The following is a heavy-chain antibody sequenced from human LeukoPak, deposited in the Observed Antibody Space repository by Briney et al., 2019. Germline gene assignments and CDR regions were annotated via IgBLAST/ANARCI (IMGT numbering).Heavy chain of an antibody. CDR2: ISSSGSTI. CDR1: GFTFSSYE. D-gene: IGHD3-10*01. V-gene: IGHV3-48*03. Sequence: GGSLRLSCAASGFTFSSYEMNWVRQAPGKGLEWVYISSSGSTIYYADSVKGRFTISRDNAKNSLSLQMNSLRAEDTAVYYCARPLMYYYGSETYFWFDPWGQGTLVTVSS. CDR3: ARPLMYYYGSETYFWFDP. J-gene: IGHJ5*02.